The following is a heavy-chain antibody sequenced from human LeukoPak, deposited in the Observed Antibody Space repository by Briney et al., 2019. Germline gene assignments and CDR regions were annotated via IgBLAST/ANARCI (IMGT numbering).Heavy chain of an antibody. CDR2: IYYSGST. J-gene: IGHJ4*02. CDR3: ARVTYDSSGYYYLDY. D-gene: IGHD3-22*01. Sequence: SETLSLTCTVSGDSISSGDYYWSWIRQPPGKGLEWIGYIYYSGSTYYNPSLKSRVTISVDTSKNQFSLKLSSVTAADTAVYYCARVTYDSSGYYYLDYWGQGTLVTVSS. V-gene: IGHV4-30-4*01. CDR1: GDSISSGDYY.